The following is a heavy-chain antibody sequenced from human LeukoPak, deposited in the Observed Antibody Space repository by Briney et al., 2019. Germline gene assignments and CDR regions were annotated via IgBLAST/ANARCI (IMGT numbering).Heavy chain of an antibody. D-gene: IGHD2-2*02. CDR3: ARQVLEYCSSTSCYSTGNWFDP. J-gene: IGHJ5*02. V-gene: IGHV4-39*01. CDR1: GFTFSSYA. Sequence: GSLRLSCAASGFTFSSYAMSWVRQAPGKGLEWIGSIYYSGSTYYNPSLKSRVTISVDTSKNQFSLKLSSVTAADTAVYYCARQVLEYCSSTSCYSTGNWFDPWGQGTLVTVSS. CDR2: IYYSGST.